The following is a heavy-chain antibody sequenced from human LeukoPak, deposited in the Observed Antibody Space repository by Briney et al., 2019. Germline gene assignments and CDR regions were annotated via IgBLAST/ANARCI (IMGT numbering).Heavy chain of an antibody. V-gene: IGHV1-46*01. CDR1: GYTFTNYY. Sequence: ASVKVSCKASGYTFTNYYTHWVRQAPGQGLEWMGIINPSGGSTSYAQKFQGRVTMTRDTSTSTVYMELSSLRSEDTAVYYCAREIGMGAFDYYYYGMDVWGQGTTVTVSS. CDR2: INPSGGST. J-gene: IGHJ6*02. CDR3: AREIGMGAFDYYYYGMDV. D-gene: IGHD3-16*01.